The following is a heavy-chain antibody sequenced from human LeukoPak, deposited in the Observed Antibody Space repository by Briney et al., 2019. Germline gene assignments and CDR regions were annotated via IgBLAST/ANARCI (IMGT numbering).Heavy chain of an antibody. Sequence: GGSLRLSCAASGFTFSSYAMSWVRQAPGKGLEWVSAISGSGGSTYYADSVRGRFTISRDNAKNSLYLQMNSLRAEDTAVYYCARLYGSGRIDYWGQGTLVTVSS. D-gene: IGHD3-10*01. V-gene: IGHV3-23*01. CDR3: ARLYGSGRIDY. CDR1: GFTFSSYA. J-gene: IGHJ4*02. CDR2: ISGSGGST.